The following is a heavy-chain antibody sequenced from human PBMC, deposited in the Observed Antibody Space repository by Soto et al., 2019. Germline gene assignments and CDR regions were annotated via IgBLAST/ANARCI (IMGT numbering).Heavy chain of an antibody. J-gene: IGHJ6*02. CDR1: GYTFTSYD. V-gene: IGHV1-8*01. CDR3: ARWPDGYYYDGMDV. CDR2: MNPNSGNT. Sequence: QVQLVQSGAEVKKPGASVKVSCKASGYTFTSYDINWVRQATGQGLEWMGWMNPNSGNTGYAQKLQGRVTMTRNTSISTAYMELSSLRSEDTAVYYCARWPDGYYYDGMDVWGQGTTVTVSS.